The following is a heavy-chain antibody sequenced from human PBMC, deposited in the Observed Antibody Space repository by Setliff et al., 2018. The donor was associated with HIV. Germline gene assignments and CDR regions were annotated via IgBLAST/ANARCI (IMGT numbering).Heavy chain of an antibody. V-gene: IGHV4-39*07. CDR3: ARDSDYYDSSTYRLDY. CDR1: GGSISGSDYY. J-gene: IGHJ4*02. Sequence: PSETLSLTCTVSGGSISGSDYYWAWIRQPPGKGLEWIGSIYYSGTTYYNPSLKSRVTMSVDTSKNQFSLKLSSVTAADTAVYYCARDSDYYDSSTYRLDYWGQGTLVTVSS. CDR2: IYYSGTT. D-gene: IGHD3-22*01.